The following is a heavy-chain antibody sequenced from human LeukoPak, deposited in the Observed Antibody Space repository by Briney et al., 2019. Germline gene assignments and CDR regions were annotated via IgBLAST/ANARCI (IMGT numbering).Heavy chain of an antibody. CDR2: ISYDGSNK. J-gene: IGHJ4*02. Sequence: GGSLRLSCAASGFTFSSYAMHWVRQAPGKGLEWVAVISYDGSNKYYADSVKGRFTISRDNSKNTLYLQMNSLRAEDTAVYYCARVLAHADTFGGVIDYFDYWGQGTLVTVSS. D-gene: IGHD3-16*02. CDR3: ARVLAHADTFGGVIDYFDY. V-gene: IGHV3-30*04. CDR1: GFTFSSYA.